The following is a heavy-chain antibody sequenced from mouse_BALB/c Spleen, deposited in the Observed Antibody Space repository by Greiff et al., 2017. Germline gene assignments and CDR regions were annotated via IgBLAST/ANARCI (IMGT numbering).Heavy chain of an antibody. CDR1: GYTFTDYA. CDR2: ISTYYGDA. V-gene: IGHV1S137*01. D-gene: IGHD1-1*01. Sequence: VQLQQSGAELVRPGVSVKISCKGSGYTFTDYAMHWVKQSHAKSLEWIGVISTYYGDASYNQKFKGKATMTVDKSSSTAYMELARLTSEDSAIYYCARSYGSSIWFAYWGQGTLVTVSA. CDR3: ARSYGSSIWFAY. J-gene: IGHJ3*01.